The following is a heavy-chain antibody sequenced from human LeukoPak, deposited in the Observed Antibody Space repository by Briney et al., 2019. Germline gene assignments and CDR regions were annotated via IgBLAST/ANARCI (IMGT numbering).Heavy chain of an antibody. D-gene: IGHD2-15*01. CDR3: AKDCSGGSCYGY. V-gene: IGHV3-23*01. CDR1: GFTFSSYA. CDR2: ISGSGGST. Sequence: GGSLRLSCAASGFTFSSYAMSWVRQAPGKGLEWVSAISGSGGSTYYADSVKGRFTISRDNSKNTLCLQMNSLRAEDTAVYYCAKDCSGGSCYGYWGQGTLVTVSS. J-gene: IGHJ4*02.